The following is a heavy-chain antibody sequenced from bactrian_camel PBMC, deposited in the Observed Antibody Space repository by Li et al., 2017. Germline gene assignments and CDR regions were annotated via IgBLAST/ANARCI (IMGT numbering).Heavy chain of an antibody. Sequence: QLVESGGGSVQPGGSLTLSCAVSGYTYSAYCMGWFREPPGKGRERVAAIDSDENSVYADSVKGRFTISFDGAVNTLYLQMNSLKSEDTAMYYCAASLGKTYCHAAFFLTRARPNFGYMGQGTQVTVS. CDR1: GYTYSAYC. V-gene: IGHV3S1*01. J-gene: IGHJ4*01. CDR2: IDSDENS. D-gene: IGHD5*01.